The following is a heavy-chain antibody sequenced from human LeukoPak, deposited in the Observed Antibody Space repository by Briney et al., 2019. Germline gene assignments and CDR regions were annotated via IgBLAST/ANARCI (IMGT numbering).Heavy chain of an antibody. CDR3: ARGRLGLDY. Sequence: GGSLRLSCAATRFTFSSYWMTWVRQAPGKGLEWVAKIKQDGSEKYYVDSVKGRFTISRDNAKNSLDLQMNSLRAEDTAVYYCARGRLGLDYWGAGILGTVSS. J-gene: IGHJ4*02. CDR2: IKQDGSEK. D-gene: IGHD5/OR15-5a*01. CDR1: RFTFSSYW. V-gene: IGHV3-7*04.